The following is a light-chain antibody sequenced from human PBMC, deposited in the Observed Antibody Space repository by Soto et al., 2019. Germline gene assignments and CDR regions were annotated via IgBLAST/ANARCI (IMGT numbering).Light chain of an antibody. CDR1: QGIGND. CDR2: AAS. CDR3: LQDYSYPWT. V-gene: IGKV1-6*01. Sequence: AIQMTQSPSSLSASVGDRVTITCRASQGIGNDLGWYQQKPGKAPKLLIYAASNLQSGVPSRFSGSGSGTDFTLIISSLQPEDFATYYCLQDYSYPWTFGQGTKVEIK. J-gene: IGKJ1*01.